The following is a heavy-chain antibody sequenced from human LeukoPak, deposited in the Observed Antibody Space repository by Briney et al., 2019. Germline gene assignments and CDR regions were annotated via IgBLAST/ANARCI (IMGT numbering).Heavy chain of an antibody. CDR2: INWNGGSI. J-gene: IGHJ4*02. CDR1: GLTFDDYG. Sequence: GGSLRLSCAASGLTFDDYGMTWVRQAPGKGLEWVSDINWNGGSIGYADSVKGRFTVSRDNAKNSLYLQMNSLRAEDTALYYCAREKYDSSGYYTVNYYFDYWGQGTLVTVSS. CDR3: AREKYDSSGYYTVNYYFDY. V-gene: IGHV3-20*04. D-gene: IGHD3-22*01.